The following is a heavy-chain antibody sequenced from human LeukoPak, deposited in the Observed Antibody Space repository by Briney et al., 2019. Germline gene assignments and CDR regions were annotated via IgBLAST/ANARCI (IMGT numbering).Heavy chain of an antibody. CDR3: ARGGWRYCSSTSCYNRADNWFDP. Sequence: PSETLSLTCAVYGGSFSGYYWSWIRQPPGKGLEWIGTIYYSGSTYYNPSLNSRVTISVDTSKNQFSLKLSSVTAADTAVYYCARGGWRYCSSTSCYNRADNWFDPWGQGTLVTVSS. CDR2: IYYSGST. CDR1: GGSFSGYY. J-gene: IGHJ5*02. V-gene: IGHV4-34*01. D-gene: IGHD2-2*02.